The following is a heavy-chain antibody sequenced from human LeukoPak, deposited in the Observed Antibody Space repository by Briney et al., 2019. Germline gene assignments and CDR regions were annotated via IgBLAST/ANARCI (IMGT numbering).Heavy chain of an antibody. V-gene: IGHV1-69*13. Sequence: SVKVSCKASGGTFSSYAISWVRQAPGQGLEWMGGIIPIFGTANYAQKFQGRVTITADESTSTAYMELSSLRSEDTAVYYCARGAGGYCSGGSCYGPFDYRGQGTLVTVSS. D-gene: IGHD2-15*01. CDR3: ARGAGGYCSGGSCYGPFDY. CDR1: GGTFSSYA. J-gene: IGHJ4*02. CDR2: IIPIFGTA.